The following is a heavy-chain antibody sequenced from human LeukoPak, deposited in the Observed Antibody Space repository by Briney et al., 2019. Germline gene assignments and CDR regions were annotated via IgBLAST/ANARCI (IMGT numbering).Heavy chain of an antibody. D-gene: IGHD3-16*01. CDR3: AEGVYYFDY. V-gene: IGHV4-39*01. Sequence: ASETLSLTCTVSGGSISSSSYYWGWIRQPPGKGLEWIGSIYYSGSTYCNPSLKSRVTISVDTSKNQFSLKLSSVTAADTAVYYCAEGVYYFDYWGQGTLVTVSS. CDR1: GGSISSSSYY. CDR2: IYYSGST. J-gene: IGHJ4*02.